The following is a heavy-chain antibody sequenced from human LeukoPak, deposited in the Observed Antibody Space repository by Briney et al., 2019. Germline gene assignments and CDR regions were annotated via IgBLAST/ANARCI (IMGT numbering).Heavy chain of an antibody. Sequence: PGGSLKLSCAASGFTFSTYAMTWVRQAPGKGLEWVSGITSNDDEIYYADSVRGRFTISRDNSNNALYLQMDSLRTEDTAVYYCANWIGSSSRDYWGQGTLVTSSS. CDR2: ITSNDDEI. J-gene: IGHJ4*02. D-gene: IGHD6-6*01. V-gene: IGHV3-23*01. CDR1: GFTFSTYA. CDR3: ANWIGSSSRDY.